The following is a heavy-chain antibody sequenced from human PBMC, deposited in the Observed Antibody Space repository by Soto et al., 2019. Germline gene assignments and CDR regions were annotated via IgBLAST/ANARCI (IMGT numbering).Heavy chain of an antibody. CDR2: IIPILGTA. V-gene: IGHV1-69*01. J-gene: IGHJ6*02. CDR3: ASHDHAYYYYGMDV. Sequence: QVQLVQSGAEVKKPGSSVKVSCKASGGTFSSYAISWVRQAPGQGLEWMGGIIPILGTANYAQKCQGRVTITADESTSTAYMEPSSLRSEDTAVYYCASHDHAYYYYGMDVWGQGTTVTVSS. CDR1: GGTFSSYA. D-gene: IGHD3-3*01.